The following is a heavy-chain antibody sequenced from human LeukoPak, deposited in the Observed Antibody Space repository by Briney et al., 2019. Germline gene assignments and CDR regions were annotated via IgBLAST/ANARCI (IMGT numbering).Heavy chain of an antibody. V-gene: IGHV3-73*01. CDR3: AGNYDSWTGLNY. J-gene: IGHJ4*02. D-gene: IGHD3-3*01. CDR1: GFTFSGSA. Sequence: GGSLRLSCAASGFTFSGSAMHWVRQASGKGLEWIGHIGNKASNYATEYAASLKGRFTIARDDSKDTAYLQVNSLETEDTAVYYCAGNYDSWTGLNYWGQGTLVTVSS. CDR2: IGNKASNYAT.